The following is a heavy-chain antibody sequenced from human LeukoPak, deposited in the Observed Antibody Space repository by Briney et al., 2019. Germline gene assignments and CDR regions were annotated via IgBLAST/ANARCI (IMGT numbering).Heavy chain of an antibody. CDR2: IWYDGSNK. V-gene: IGHV3-33*01. J-gene: IGHJ4*02. CDR3: ATLVATTRFDY. CDR1: GFTFNSYG. D-gene: IGHD5-12*01. Sequence: PGRSLRLSCAASGFTFNSYGMHWVRQAPGKGLEWVALIWYDGSNKDYADSVKGRLTISRDNSKNTLYLQMNSLRAEDTAVYYCATLVATTRFDYWGQGTLVTVSS.